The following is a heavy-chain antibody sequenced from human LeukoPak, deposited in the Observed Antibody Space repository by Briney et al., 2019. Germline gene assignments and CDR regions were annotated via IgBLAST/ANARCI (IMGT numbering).Heavy chain of an antibody. Sequence: GGSLRLSCAASGFTFSSYAMHWVRQAPGKGLEWVAVISYDGSNKYYADSVKGRFTISRDNSKNTLYLQMNSLRTEDTAVYYCARVPGYDSSGYFDYWGQGTLVTVSS. CDR2: ISYDGSNK. J-gene: IGHJ4*02. V-gene: IGHV3-30-3*01. CDR1: GFTFSSYA. D-gene: IGHD3-22*01. CDR3: ARVPGYDSSGYFDY.